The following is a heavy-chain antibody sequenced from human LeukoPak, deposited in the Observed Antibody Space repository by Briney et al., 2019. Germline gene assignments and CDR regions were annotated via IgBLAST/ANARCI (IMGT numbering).Heavy chain of an antibody. Sequence: SETLSLTCAVYGGSFSGYYWSWIRQPPGKGLEWIGEINHSGSTNYNPSLKSRVTISVDTSKNQFSLKLSSVTAADTAVYYCARGRAKDYWGQGTLVTVSS. V-gene: IGHV4-34*01. CDR1: GGSFSGYY. CDR3: ARGRAKDY. J-gene: IGHJ4*02. CDR2: INHSGST.